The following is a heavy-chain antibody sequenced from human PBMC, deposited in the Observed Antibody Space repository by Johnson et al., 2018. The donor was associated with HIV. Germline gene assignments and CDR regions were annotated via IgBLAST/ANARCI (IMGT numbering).Heavy chain of an antibody. CDR2: ISWNSGSI. V-gene: IGHV3-9*01. Sequence: VQLVESGGGLVQPGRSLRLSCAVSGFTFDDYAMHWVRQAPGKGLEWVSGISWNSGSIGYADSVKGRFTISRDNAKNSLYLQMNSLRAEDTAVYYCARIRAAAVLDGFDIWGQGTIVSVSS. J-gene: IGHJ3*02. CDR1: GFTFDDYA. D-gene: IGHD6-13*01. CDR3: ARIRAAAVLDGFDI.